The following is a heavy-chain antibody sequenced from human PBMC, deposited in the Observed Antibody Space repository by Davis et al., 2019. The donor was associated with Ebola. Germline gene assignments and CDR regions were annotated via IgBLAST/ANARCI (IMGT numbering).Heavy chain of an antibody. V-gene: IGHV3-11*04. Sequence: PGGSLRLSCTASGFTFSDYYMSWIRQAPGKGLEWVSYISSSGSTIYYADSVKGRFTISRDNAKNSLYLQMNSLRAEDTAVYYCARAFSYYYYGMDVWGKGTTVTVSS. CDR3: ARAFSYYYYGMDV. D-gene: IGHD2/OR15-2a*01. CDR2: ISSSGSTI. CDR1: GFTFSDYY. J-gene: IGHJ6*04.